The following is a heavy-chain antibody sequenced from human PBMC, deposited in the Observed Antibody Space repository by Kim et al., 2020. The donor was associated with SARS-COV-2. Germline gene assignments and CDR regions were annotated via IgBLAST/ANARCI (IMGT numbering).Heavy chain of an antibody. J-gene: IGHJ4*02. D-gene: IGHD2-2*01. CDR3: ARELYCSSTSCPQVFDY. CDR1: GGSVSSGSYY. Sequence: SETLSLTCTVSGGSVSSGSYYWSWIRQPPGKGLEWIGYIYYSGSTNYNPSLKSRVTISVDTSKNQFSLKLSSVTAADTAVYYCARELYCSSTSCPQVFDYWGQGTLVTVSS. CDR2: IYYSGST. V-gene: IGHV4-61*01.